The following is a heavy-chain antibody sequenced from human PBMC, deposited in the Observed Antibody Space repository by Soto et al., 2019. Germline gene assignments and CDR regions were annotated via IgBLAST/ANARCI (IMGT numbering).Heavy chain of an antibody. J-gene: IGHJ4*02. V-gene: IGHV3-30*18. CDR1: GFTFSSYG. D-gene: IGHD6-6*01. CDR2: ISYDGSNK. Sequence: GGSLRLSCAASGFTFSSYGMHWVRQAPGKGLEWVAVISYDGSNKYYADSVKGRFTIARDNSKNTLYLQMNSLRTEDTAVYDCAKDPAPEYSSSYFDYWGQGTLVTVSS. CDR3: AKDPAPEYSSSYFDY.